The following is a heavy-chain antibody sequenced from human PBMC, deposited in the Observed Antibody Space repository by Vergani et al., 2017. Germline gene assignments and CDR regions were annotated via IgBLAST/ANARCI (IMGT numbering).Heavy chain of an antibody. CDR3: AKDTGSSSRYGMDV. J-gene: IGHJ6*02. CDR1: GFTFSSYA. Sequence: EVQLLESGGGLVQPGGSLRLSCAASGFTFSSYAMSWVRQAPGKGLEWVSTIIGSGGSTYYADSVKGRFTISRDNSKNTLYLQMNSLRAEDTAVYYCAKDTGSSSRYGMDVWGQGTTVTVSS. V-gene: IGHV3-23*01. CDR2: IIGSGGST. D-gene: IGHD6-13*01.